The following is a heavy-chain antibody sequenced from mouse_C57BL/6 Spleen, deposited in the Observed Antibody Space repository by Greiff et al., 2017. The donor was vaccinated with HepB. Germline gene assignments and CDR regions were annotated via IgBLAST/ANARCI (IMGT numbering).Heavy chain of an antibody. V-gene: IGHV1-26*01. D-gene: IGHD2-4*01. CDR3: ARKKGYYDYEGYYFDY. J-gene: IGHJ2*01. CDR1: GYTFTDYY. CDR2: INPNNGGT. Sequence: EVQLQQSGPELVKPGASVKISCKASGYTFTDYYMNWVKQSHGKSLEWIGDINPNNGGTSYNQKFKGKATLTVDKSSSTAYMELRSLTSEDSAVYYCARKKGYYDYEGYYFDYWGQGTTLTVSS.